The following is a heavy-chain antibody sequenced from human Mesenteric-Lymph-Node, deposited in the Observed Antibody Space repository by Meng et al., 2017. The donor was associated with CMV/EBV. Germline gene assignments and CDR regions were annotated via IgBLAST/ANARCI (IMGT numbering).Heavy chain of an antibody. V-gene: IGHV4-61*01. Sequence: SETLSLTCTVSGGSVSSGTYYWSWIRQPPGKGLEWIGYIYYSGSTNYNPSLKSRVTISVDTSKNQFSLKLSSVTAADTAVYYCARSRAQYSSSFPSYWGQGTLVTVSS. D-gene: IGHD6-6*01. CDR1: GGSVSSGTYY. CDR2: IYYSGST. J-gene: IGHJ4*02. CDR3: ARSRAQYSSSFPSY.